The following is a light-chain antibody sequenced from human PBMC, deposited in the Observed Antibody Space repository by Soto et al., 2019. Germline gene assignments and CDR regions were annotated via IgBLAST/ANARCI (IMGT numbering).Light chain of an antibody. CDR2: KAS. J-gene: IGKJ1*01. CDR1: QSISSW. V-gene: IGKV1-5*03. Sequence: DIQMTQSPSTLSASVGYRFTITCRASQSISSWLAWYQQKPGKAPKLLIYKASSLESGVPSRFSGSGSGTEFTLTISSLQPDDFATYYCQQYNSYWTFGQGTKGDIK. CDR3: QQYNSYWT.